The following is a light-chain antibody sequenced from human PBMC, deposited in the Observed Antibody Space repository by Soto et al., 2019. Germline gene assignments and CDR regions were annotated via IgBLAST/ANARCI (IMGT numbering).Light chain of an antibody. J-gene: IGKJ1*01. CDR3: QQRSNWPPWT. V-gene: IGKV3-11*01. CDR1: QSVSSN. CDR2: DAS. Sequence: EIVMTQSPATLSVSPGERATLSCRASQSVSSNLAWYQQKPGQAPRLLISDASTRATGIPARFSGSGSGTDFTLTISSLEPEDFAVYYCQQRSNWPPWTFGQGTKVDIK.